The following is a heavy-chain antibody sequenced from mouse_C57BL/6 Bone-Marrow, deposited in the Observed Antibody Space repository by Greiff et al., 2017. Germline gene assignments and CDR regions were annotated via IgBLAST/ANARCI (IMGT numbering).Heavy chain of an antibody. CDR2: IWWEDDK. V-gene: IGHV8-8*01. CDR3: ARSYYGSSSWFAY. CDR1: GFSLSTFGMG. Sequence: QVTLKVSGPGILQPSQTLSLTCSFSGFSLSTFGMGVGWIRQPSGKGLEWLAHIWWEDDKYYNPALKSRLTISKDTSKNQVVLKFANVDTADTATYYGARSYYGSSSWFAYWGQGTLVTVSA. J-gene: IGHJ3*01. D-gene: IGHD1-1*01.